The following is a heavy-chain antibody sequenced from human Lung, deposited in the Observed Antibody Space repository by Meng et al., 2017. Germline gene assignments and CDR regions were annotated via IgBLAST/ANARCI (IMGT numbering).Heavy chain of an antibody. D-gene: IGHD4-11*01. CDR1: VWSVSAYY. V-gene: IGHV4-34*02. CDR3: ARGPTTMAHDFDY. J-gene: IGHJ4*01. CDR2: INHSGTT. Sequence: VDLTRADVGHLKPSDTLSRNSAVSVWSVSAYYWMWLRQRQGKGLEWIGEINHSGTTNYNQSLESLATISVETSQNNLSLKLSSVTAADSAVYYCARGPTTMAHDFDYWGHGTLVPVAS.